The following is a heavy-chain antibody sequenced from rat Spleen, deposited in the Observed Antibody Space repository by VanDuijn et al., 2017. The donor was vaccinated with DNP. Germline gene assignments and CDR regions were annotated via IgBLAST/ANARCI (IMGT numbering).Heavy chain of an antibody. CDR2: ISTSGDRT. Sequence: EVQLVESGGGLVQPGRSLKLSCVASGFTFTNYYMAWVRQAPKKGLEWVATISTSGDRTYYPDSVKGRFTISRDNAKSTLYLQRDSLRSEDTATYYCARYDGSYYYGGYFDFWGPGTMVTVSS. D-gene: IGHD1-12*02. CDR3: ARYDGSYYYGGYFDF. V-gene: IGHV5-25*01. J-gene: IGHJ1*01. CDR1: GFTFTNYY.